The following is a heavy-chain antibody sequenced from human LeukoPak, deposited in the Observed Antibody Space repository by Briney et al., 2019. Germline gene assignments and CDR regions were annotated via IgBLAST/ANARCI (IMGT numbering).Heavy chain of an antibody. J-gene: IGHJ4*02. Sequence: GESLKISRKTSGYDFTPYWIGLVPQIPGKGLECIGIIYPGDSDTRYSPSFQGQVTISADKSLATAYLQWSSLRASDTAIYYCARPGTNSPGNFLPFDSWGQGTLVSVSS. D-gene: IGHD4-23*01. CDR2: IYPGDSDT. CDR1: GYDFTPYW. V-gene: IGHV5-51*01. CDR3: ARPGTNSPGNFLPFDS.